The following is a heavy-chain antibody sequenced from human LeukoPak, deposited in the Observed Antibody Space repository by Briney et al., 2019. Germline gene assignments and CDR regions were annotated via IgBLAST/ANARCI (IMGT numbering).Heavy chain of an antibody. J-gene: IGHJ6*03. V-gene: IGHV3-23*01. D-gene: IGHD3-10*01. CDR1: GFTFSSYA. Sequence: GGSLRLSCAASGFTFSSYAMSWVRQAPGKGLEWVSAISGSGGSTYYADSVKGRFTISRDNSKNTLYLQVNSLRAEDTAVYYCAKSGPGGTIIYYYMDVWGKGTTVTVSS. CDR3: AKSGPGGTIIYYYMDV. CDR2: ISGSGGST.